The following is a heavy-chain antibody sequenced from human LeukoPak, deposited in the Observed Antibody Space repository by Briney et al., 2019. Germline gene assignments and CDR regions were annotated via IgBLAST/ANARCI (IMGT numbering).Heavy chain of an antibody. Sequence: GGSLRLSCAASGFTFSSYGMHWVRQAPGKGLEWVAFIRYDGSNKYYADSVKGRFTISRDNSKNTLYLQMNSLRAEDTAVYYCARPRGAHVDTAMAFDIWGQGTMVTVSS. CDR1: GFTFSSYG. D-gene: IGHD5-18*01. CDR2: IRYDGSNK. CDR3: ARPRGAHVDTAMAFDI. J-gene: IGHJ3*02. V-gene: IGHV3-30*02.